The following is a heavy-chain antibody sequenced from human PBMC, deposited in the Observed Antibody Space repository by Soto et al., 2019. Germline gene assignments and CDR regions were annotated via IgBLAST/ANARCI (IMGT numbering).Heavy chain of an antibody. CDR2: IYYTGST. V-gene: IGHV4-39*02. CDR3: ARRSSRAKFDL. Sequence: SETLSLTCTVSGDSIISRSDYWGWIRQPPGKGLEWIGTIYYTGSTYYNPSLKSRVTISVDTSKNHFSLGLSSVTAADTAVYYCARRSSRAKFDLWGQGALVTVSS. J-gene: IGHJ4*02. CDR1: GDSIISRSDY.